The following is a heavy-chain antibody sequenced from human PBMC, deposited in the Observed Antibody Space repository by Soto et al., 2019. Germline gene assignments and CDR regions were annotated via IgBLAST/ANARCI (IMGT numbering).Heavy chain of an antibody. CDR3: ARFVPPSYYQSSGYYNYYYYGMDV. Sequence: ASVKVSCKASGYTFTSYDINWVRQATGQGLEWMGWMNPNSGNTGYAQKFQGRVTMTRNTSISTAYMELSSLRSEDTAVYYCARFVPPSYYQSSGYYNYYYYGMDVWGQGTTVTVSS. CDR1: GYTFTSYD. CDR2: MNPNSGNT. D-gene: IGHD3-22*01. J-gene: IGHJ6*02. V-gene: IGHV1-8*01.